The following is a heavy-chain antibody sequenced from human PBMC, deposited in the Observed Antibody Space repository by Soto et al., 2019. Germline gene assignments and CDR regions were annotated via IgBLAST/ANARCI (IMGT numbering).Heavy chain of an antibody. D-gene: IGHD1-1*01. CDR1: SAIFSSNT. CDR3: ARGGGATGQFSL. CDR2: ITPVFETL. Sequence: QVQLVQSGTEVKKPGSSVRVSCQASSAIFSSNTISWLRQAPGQGPEWMGGITPVFETLNYEQKFQGRVTISADKSKYTANMEMRSLTSEATAVYYCARGGGATGQFSLWGQGTQVTVSS. V-gene: IGHV1-69*06. J-gene: IGHJ1*01.